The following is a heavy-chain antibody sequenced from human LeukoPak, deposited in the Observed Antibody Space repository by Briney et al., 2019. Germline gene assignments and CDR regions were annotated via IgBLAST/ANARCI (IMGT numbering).Heavy chain of an antibody. CDR3: ARHEYSGSYYGLSWFDP. V-gene: IGHV4-39*01. Sequence: KPSETLSLTCTVSGGSISSSGYYWGWIRQPPGKGLEWIASIYYSGSTYYNPSLKNRVTISVDTSKNQLSLKLSSLTAADTAEYYCARHEYSGSYYGLSWFDPWGQGTLVTVSS. CDR1: GGSISSSGYY. CDR2: IYYSGST. J-gene: IGHJ5*02. D-gene: IGHD1-26*01.